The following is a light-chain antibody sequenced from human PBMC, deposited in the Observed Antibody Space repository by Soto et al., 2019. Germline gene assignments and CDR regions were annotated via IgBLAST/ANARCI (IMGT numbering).Light chain of an antibody. CDR2: TNN. CDR3: AAWDDSLSAYV. Sequence: QSVLTQPPSASGTPGQRVTIFCSGSTSNIGSNVVNWFQQLPGTAPKLLIYTNNLRPSGVPDRFSGSKSGTSASLAITGLQSDDESDYYCAAWDDSLSAYVFGTGTKV. V-gene: IGLV1-44*01. CDR1: TSNIGSNV. J-gene: IGLJ1*01.